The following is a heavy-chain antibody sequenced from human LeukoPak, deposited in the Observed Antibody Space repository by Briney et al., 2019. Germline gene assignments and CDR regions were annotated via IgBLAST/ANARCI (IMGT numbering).Heavy chain of an antibody. J-gene: IGHJ6*02. Sequence: PSETLSLTCTVSGGSISTYYWSWIRQSPGKGLEWIGYIYYTGSTNYNPPLKSRVTISVDTSKNQFSLKLSSVTAADTAVYYCARDSGLDVWGQGTTVTVSS. V-gene: IGHV4-59*01. CDR1: GGSISTYY. CDR2: IYYTGST. D-gene: IGHD3-10*01. CDR3: ARDSGLDV.